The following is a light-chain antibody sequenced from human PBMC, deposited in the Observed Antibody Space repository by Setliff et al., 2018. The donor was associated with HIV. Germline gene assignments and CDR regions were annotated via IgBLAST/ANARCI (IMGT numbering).Light chain of an antibody. CDR1: SSEVGRYNF. CDR3: NSFTNTSGRV. V-gene: IGLV2-14*03. Sequence: QSALPQPASVSGSPGQSITISCTGTSSEVGRYNFVSWYQQHPGKVPKLLISDVSNRPSGVSDRFSGSKSGNTASLTISGLRTEDEADYYCNSFTNTSGRVFGTGTKVTV. CDR2: DVS. J-gene: IGLJ1*01.